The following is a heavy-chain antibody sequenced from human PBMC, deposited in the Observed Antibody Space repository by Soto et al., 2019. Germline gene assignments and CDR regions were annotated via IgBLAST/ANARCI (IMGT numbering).Heavy chain of an antibody. J-gene: IGHJ3*02. CDR2: ISAYNGNT. D-gene: IGHD1-26*01. V-gene: IGHV1-18*01. CDR1: GYTFTSYG. Sequence: QVQLVQSGAEVKKPGASVKVSCKASGYTFTSYGITWVRQAPGQGLEWMGWISAYNGNTNYAQKIQGRVTMTTDTSTSTAYRELRGLRSDDRGVYYWGRGGWVGATTGFAFDIWGQGTMVTVSS. CDR3: GRGGWVGATTGFAFDI.